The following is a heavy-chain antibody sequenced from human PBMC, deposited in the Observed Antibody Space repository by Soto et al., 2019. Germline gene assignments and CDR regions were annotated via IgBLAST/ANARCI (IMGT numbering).Heavy chain of an antibody. D-gene: IGHD3-10*01. CDR3: AKGGQASAIIYYYYYGMDV. J-gene: IGHJ6*02. CDR2: ISGSGGST. Sequence: GGSLRLSCAASGFTFSSYAMSWVRQAPGKGLEWVSAISGSGGSTYYADSVKGRFTISRDNSKNTLYLQMNSLRAEDTAVYYCAKGGQASAIIYYYYYGMDVWGQGTTVTVSS. V-gene: IGHV3-23*01. CDR1: GFTFSSYA.